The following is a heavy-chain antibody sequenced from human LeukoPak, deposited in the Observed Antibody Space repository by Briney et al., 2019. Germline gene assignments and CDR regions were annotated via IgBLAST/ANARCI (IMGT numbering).Heavy chain of an antibody. CDR3: GREHFGYRFEY. D-gene: IGHD5-18*01. J-gene: IGHJ4*02. CDR1: GFTLRMYW. V-gene: IGHV3-74*01. Sequence: GGSLTLSCAPSGFTLRMYWMHWVREAPEEGLVWVARTKGDETSTNYAHSVKGRYTIFRDNAKNTVYMQIHTQRGEDTAVYYCGREHFGYRFEYWGQGALV. CDR2: TKGDETST.